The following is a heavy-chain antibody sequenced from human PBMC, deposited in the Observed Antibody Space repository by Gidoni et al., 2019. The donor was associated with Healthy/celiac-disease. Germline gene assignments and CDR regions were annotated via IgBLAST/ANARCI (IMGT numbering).Heavy chain of an antibody. D-gene: IGHD3-10*01. CDR3: AKDWYYYGSGSYYFDY. J-gene: IGHJ4*02. V-gene: IGHV3-30*18. CDR1: GFTFRNYG. Sequence: GSLRLSCAAAGFTFRNYGMHWVRQAPGKGLEWVAVISYDGSKKYYADSVKGRFTISRDNSKNTLYLQMNSLRAEDTAVYYCAKDWYYYGSGSYYFDYWGQGTLVTVSS. CDR2: ISYDGSKK.